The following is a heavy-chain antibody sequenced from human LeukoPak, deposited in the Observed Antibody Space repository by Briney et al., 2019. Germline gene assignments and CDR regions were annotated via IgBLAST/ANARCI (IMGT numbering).Heavy chain of an antibody. CDR1: GFTFSTYA. Sequence: GGSLRLSCAASGFTFSTYAMNWVRQAPGKGLEWVSASGSGGSANYADSVKGRFTISRDNSKNTLSLQMNSLRAEDTAVYYCAKSGGSGYSEYYYDYWGQGTLVTVSS. CDR3: AKSGGSGYSEYYYDY. CDR2: SGSGGSA. D-gene: IGHD3-22*01. J-gene: IGHJ4*02. V-gene: IGHV3-23*01.